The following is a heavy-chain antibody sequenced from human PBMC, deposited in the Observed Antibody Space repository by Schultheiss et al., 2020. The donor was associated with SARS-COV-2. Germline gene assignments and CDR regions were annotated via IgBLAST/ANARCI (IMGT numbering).Heavy chain of an antibody. D-gene: IGHD6-19*01. CDR1: GYSISSGYY. CDR2: IYHSGST. V-gene: IGHV4-38-2*01. Sequence: SQTLSLTCAVSGYSISSGYYWGWIRQPPGKGLEWIGSIYHSGSTYYNPSLKSRVTISVDTSKNQFSLKLSSVTAADTAVYYCASIPTVAGTQNYYYGMDVWGQGTTVTVSS. CDR3: ASIPTVAGTQNYYYGMDV. J-gene: IGHJ6*02.